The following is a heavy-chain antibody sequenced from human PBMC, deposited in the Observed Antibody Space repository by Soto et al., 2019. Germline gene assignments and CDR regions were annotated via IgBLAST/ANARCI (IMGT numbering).Heavy chain of an antibody. Sequence: SETLSLTCTASGGSISISNYWGWIRQPPGKGLEWIGSIYYSGSTSYNPSLKSRVTISVDTSNNQFSLRLSSVTAADTAVYFCARHSSGYYSPFDYWGQGTLVTVSS. CDR2: IYYSGST. CDR1: GGSISISNY. J-gene: IGHJ4*02. V-gene: IGHV4-39*01. D-gene: IGHD3-22*01. CDR3: ARHSSGYYSPFDY.